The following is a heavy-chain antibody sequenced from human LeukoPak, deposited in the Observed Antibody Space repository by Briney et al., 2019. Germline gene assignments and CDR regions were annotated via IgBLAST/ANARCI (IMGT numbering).Heavy chain of an antibody. V-gene: IGHV3-23*01. Sequence: GGSLRLSCAASGFTFSSYAMSWVRQAPGKGLEWVSAISGSGGSTYYGDSVKGRFTISRDNAKNSLYLQMNSLRAEDTAVYYCARGYSSSWNAEYFQHWGQGTLVTVSS. CDR3: ARGYSSSWNAEYFQH. D-gene: IGHD6-13*01. J-gene: IGHJ1*01. CDR1: GFTFSSYA. CDR2: ISGSGGST.